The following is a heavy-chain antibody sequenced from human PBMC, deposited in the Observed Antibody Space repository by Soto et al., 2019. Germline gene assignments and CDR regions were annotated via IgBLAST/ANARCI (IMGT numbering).Heavy chain of an antibody. CDR2: ISYDGSNK. CDR1: GFTFSSYA. Sequence: SLRLSCAASGFTFSSYAMHWVRQAPGKGLEWVAVISYDGSNKYYADSVKGRFTISRDNSKNTLYLQMNSLRAEDTAVYYCARAPYCTNGVCLYYYGMDVWGQGTTVTVSS. J-gene: IGHJ6*02. V-gene: IGHV3-30*14. CDR3: ARAPYCTNGVCLYYYGMDV. D-gene: IGHD2-8*01.